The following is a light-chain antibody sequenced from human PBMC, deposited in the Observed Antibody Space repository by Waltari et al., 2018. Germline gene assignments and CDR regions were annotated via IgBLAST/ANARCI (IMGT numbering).Light chain of an antibody. CDR1: ALPKQY. J-gene: IGLJ2*01. CDR3: QTTDSSGIYS. CDR2: KDT. Sequence: SYALTQPPSVSVSPGQTATITCSGDALPKQYVYWYQQRPGRAPVLVIYKDTERPSGIPERFSGSSPGTTVSLTLSGVQAEDEADYYCQTTDSSGIYSFGGGTKLTVL. V-gene: IGLV3-25*03.